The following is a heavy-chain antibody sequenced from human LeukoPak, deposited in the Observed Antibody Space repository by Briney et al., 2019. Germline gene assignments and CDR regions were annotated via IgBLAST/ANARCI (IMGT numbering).Heavy chain of an antibody. Sequence: SETLSLTCTVSGGFSNNYWSWIRQPPGKGLEWIGYMYYSGSTSYNPSPKRRVTISVDTSKSQFSLNLRSVTAADTAVYYCARASGGWYGLFDYWGQGTLVTVSS. V-gene: IGHV4-59*08. CDR3: ARASGGWYGLFDY. J-gene: IGHJ4*02. D-gene: IGHD6-19*01. CDR1: GGFSNNY. CDR2: MYYSGST.